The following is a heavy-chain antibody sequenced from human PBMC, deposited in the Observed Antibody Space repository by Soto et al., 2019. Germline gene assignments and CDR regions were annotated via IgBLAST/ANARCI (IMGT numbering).Heavy chain of an antibody. Sequence: GGSLRLSCAASGFTFSSYWMSWVRQAPGKGLEWVANIKQDGSEKYYVDSVKGRFTISRDSAKNSLYLQMNSLRAEDTAVYYCARQSSTRSPYYYYYGMDVWGQGTTVTVSS. J-gene: IGHJ6*02. D-gene: IGHD2-2*01. CDR3: ARQSSTRSPYYYYYGMDV. CDR2: IKQDGSEK. CDR1: GFTFSSYW. V-gene: IGHV3-7*05.